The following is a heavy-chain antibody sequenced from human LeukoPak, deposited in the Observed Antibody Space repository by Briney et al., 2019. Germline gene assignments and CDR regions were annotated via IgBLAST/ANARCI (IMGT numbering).Heavy chain of an antibody. CDR1: GGSISSSSYY. Sequence: PSETLPLTCTVSGGSISSSSYYWGWIRQPPGKGLEWIGSIYYSGSTYYNPSLKSRVTISVDTSKNQFSLKLSSVTAADTAVYYCARTVEMATTYFDYWGQGTLVTVSS. J-gene: IGHJ4*02. CDR3: ARTVEMATTYFDY. CDR2: IYYSGST. D-gene: IGHD5-24*01. V-gene: IGHV4-39*01.